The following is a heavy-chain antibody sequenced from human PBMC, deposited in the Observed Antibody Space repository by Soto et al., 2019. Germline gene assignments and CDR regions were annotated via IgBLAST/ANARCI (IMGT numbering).Heavy chain of an antibody. CDR2: ISYDGSNK. CDR1: GFTFSSYA. D-gene: IGHD2-15*01. V-gene: IGHV3-30-3*01. J-gene: IGHJ5*02. CDR3: ARDPSGGGSCGGGSCPGRFDT. Sequence: GWSLRLSCAASGFTFSSYAMHWVRQAPGKGLEWVAVISYDGSNKYYADSVKGRFTISRDNSKNTLYLQMNSLRAEDTAVYDCARDPSGGGSCGGGSCPGRFDTGGQGDLVTVSS.